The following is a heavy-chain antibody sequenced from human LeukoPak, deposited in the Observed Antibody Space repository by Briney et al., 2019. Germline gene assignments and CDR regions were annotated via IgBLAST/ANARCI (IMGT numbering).Heavy chain of an antibody. CDR3: ASLTVTTPYYYYGMDV. Sequence: GASVKVSCKASGYSFTSYGISWVRQAPGQGLEWMGWISAYNGNTNYTQKLQGRVTMTTDTSTSTAYMELRSLRSEDTAVYYCASLTVTTPYYYYGMDVWGQGTTVTVSS. V-gene: IGHV1-18*01. CDR1: GYSFTSYG. D-gene: IGHD4-17*01. J-gene: IGHJ6*02. CDR2: ISAYNGNT.